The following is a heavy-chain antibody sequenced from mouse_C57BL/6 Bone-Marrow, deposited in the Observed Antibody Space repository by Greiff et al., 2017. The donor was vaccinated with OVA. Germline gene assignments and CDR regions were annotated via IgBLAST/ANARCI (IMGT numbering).Heavy chain of an antibody. J-gene: IGHJ4*01. Sequence: VKVVESGPGLVQPSQSLSITCTVSGFSLTSYGVHWVRQSPGKGLEWLGVIWSGGSTDYNAAFISRLSISKDNSKSQVFFKMNSLQADDTAIYYCARGYDGGGYAMDYWGQGTSVTVSS. V-gene: IGHV2-2*01. D-gene: IGHD2-14*01. CDR1: GFSLTSYG. CDR3: ARGYDGGGYAMDY. CDR2: IWSGGST.